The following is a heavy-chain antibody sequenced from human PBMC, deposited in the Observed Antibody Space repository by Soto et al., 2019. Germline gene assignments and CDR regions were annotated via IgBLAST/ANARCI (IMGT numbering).Heavy chain of an antibody. J-gene: IGHJ4*01. CDR3: ATVNTVTSYFFES. V-gene: IGHV4-34*01. CDR2: INHSGDT. Sequence: XETLSLTFTVHGGSFIGYYGSWIRQPPGKGLEWIGEINHSGDTNYNPSLKSRISISIDTSKNQFSLTVTSVTAADTALYYCATVNTVTSYFFESWGQGTLVTVSS. CDR1: GGSFIGYY. D-gene: IGHD4-17*01.